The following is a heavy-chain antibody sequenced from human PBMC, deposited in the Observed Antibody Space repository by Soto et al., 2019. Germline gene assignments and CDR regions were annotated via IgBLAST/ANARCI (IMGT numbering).Heavy chain of an antibody. CDR1: GFTFSSYA. D-gene: IGHD3-9*01. Sequence: PGGSLRLSCAASGFTFSSYAMSWVRQAPGKGLEWVSAISGSGGSTYYADSVKGRFTISRDNSKNTLYLQMNSLRAEDTAVYYCAKDKNKSILTGYWNYYGMDVWGQGTTVTVSS. J-gene: IGHJ6*02. V-gene: IGHV3-23*01. CDR2: ISGSGGST. CDR3: AKDKNKSILTGYWNYYGMDV.